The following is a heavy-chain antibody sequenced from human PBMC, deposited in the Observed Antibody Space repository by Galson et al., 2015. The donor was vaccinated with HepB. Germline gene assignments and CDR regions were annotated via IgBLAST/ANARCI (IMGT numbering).Heavy chain of an antibody. CDR2: IWYDGSNK. CDR1: GFTFSSYG. V-gene: IGHV3-33*01. Sequence: LRLSCAASGFTFSSYGMHWVRQAPGKGLEWVAVIWYDGSNKYYADSVKGRFTISRDNSKNTLYLQMNSLRAEDTAVYYCARGGPQDPLAFDYWGQGTLVTVSS. CDR3: ARGGPQDPLAFDY. J-gene: IGHJ4*02. D-gene: IGHD1-1*01.